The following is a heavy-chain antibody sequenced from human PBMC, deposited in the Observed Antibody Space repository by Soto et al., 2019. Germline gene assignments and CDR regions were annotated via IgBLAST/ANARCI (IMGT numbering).Heavy chain of an antibody. J-gene: IGHJ6*02. Sequence: GGSLRLSCTASGFTFGDYAMSWVRQAPGKGLEWVANIKQDGSEKYYVDSVKGRFTISRDNAKNSLYLQMNSLRAEDTAVYYCARDGVSSGWYYYYGMDVWGQGTTVTVSS. D-gene: IGHD6-19*01. CDR2: IKQDGSEK. CDR1: GFTFGDYA. CDR3: ARDGVSSGWYYYYGMDV. V-gene: IGHV3-7*01.